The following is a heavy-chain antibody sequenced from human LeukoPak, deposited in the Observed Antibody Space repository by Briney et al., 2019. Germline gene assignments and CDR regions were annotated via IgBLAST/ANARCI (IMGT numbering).Heavy chain of an antibody. CDR3: ARTRRTTVTFDY. J-gene: IGHJ4*02. CDR2: IYYSGST. Sequence: SETLSLTCTVSGGSISSGGYYWSWIRQHPGKGLEWIGYIYYSGSTYYNPSPKSRVTISVDTSKNQFSPKLSSVTAADTAVYYCARTRRTTVTFDYWGQGTLVTVSS. D-gene: IGHD4-17*01. V-gene: IGHV4-31*03. CDR1: GGSISSGGYY.